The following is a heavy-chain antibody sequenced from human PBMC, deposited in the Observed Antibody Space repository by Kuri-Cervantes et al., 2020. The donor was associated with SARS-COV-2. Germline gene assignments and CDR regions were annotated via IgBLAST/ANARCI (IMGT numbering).Heavy chain of an antibody. CDR1: GYTFTSYD. Sequence: ASVKVSCKASGYTFTSYDINWVRQATGQGLEWMGWMNPNSGNTGYAQKFQGRVTITRDTSASTAYMELSSLRSEDTAVYYCARARSSGYFDYYYGMDVWGQGTTVTVSS. CDR2: MNPNSGNT. J-gene: IGHJ6*02. CDR3: ARARSSGYFDYYYGMDV. D-gene: IGHD3-22*01. V-gene: IGHV1-8*01.